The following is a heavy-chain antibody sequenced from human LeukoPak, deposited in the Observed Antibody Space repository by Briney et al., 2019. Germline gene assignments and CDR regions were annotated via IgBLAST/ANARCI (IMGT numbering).Heavy chain of an antibody. CDR3: ARHSGLTANDY. CDR1: GYRFSNFW. J-gene: IGHJ4*02. V-gene: IGHV5-51*01. D-gene: IGHD2-21*02. CDR2: IYPGDSDT. Sequence: GESLKISCKGSGYRFSNFWIGWVRQMPGKGLEWMGIIYPGDSDTRYSPSFQGQVTFSADKSISTAYLQWSSLKASDTAIYYCARHSGLTANDYWGQGTLVTVSS.